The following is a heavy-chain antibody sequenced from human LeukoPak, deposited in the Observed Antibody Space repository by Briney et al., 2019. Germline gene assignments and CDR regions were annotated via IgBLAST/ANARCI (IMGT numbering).Heavy chain of an antibody. J-gene: IGHJ4*02. CDR2: IYYSGST. D-gene: IGHD4-11*01. CDR3: ASYIRRFDY. Sequence: SETLSLTCSVSGGSISSGYYYWGWIRQPPGKGLEWIGSIYYSGSTFYNPSLKSRVTVSVDTSKNQFSLKLSSVTAADTAVYYCASYIRRFDYWGQGTLVTVSS. V-gene: IGHV4-39*01. CDR1: GGSISSGYYY.